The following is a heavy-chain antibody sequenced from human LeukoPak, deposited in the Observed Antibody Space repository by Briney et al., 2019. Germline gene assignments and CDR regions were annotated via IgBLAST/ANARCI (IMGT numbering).Heavy chain of an antibody. V-gene: IGHV3-23*01. D-gene: IGHD4-11*01. CDR2: ISGSGGST. J-gene: IGHJ4*02. CDR1: GFTFSSYG. CDR3: AKEGGYSNYVRLAY. Sequence: GGSLRLSCAASGFTFSSYGMSWVRQAPGKGLEWVSAISGSGGSTYYADSVKGRFTISRDNSKNTLYLQMNSLRAEDTAVYYCAKEGGYSNYVRLAYWGQGTLVTVSS.